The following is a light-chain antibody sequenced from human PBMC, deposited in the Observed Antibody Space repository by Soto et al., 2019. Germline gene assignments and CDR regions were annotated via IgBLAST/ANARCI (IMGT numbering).Light chain of an antibody. CDR1: QVISSS. CDR2: DVS. Sequence: AIQLTQSPSSLSASVGDRVTITCRASQVISSSLAWYQHKPGEAPKLLIYDVSTLNSGVPSRFSGSGSGTDYPLTITSLQPEDFATYYCEQFEAYPLTFGGGTTV. CDR3: EQFEAYPLT. V-gene: IGKV1-13*02. J-gene: IGKJ4*01.